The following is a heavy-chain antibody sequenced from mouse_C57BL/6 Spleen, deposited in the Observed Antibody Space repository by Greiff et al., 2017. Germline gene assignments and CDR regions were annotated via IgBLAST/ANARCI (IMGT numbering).Heavy chain of an antibody. CDR3: ARIYYDYVAYFDY. V-gene: IGHV2-9-1*01. D-gene: IGHD2-4*01. Sequence: VMLVESGPGLVAPSQSLSITCTVSGFSLTSYAISWVRQPPGTGLEWLGVIWTGGGTNYNSALKSRLSISKDNSKSQVFLKMNSLQTDDTARYYCARIYYDYVAYFDYWGQGTTLTVSS. J-gene: IGHJ2*01. CDR1: GFSLTSYA. CDR2: IWTGGGT.